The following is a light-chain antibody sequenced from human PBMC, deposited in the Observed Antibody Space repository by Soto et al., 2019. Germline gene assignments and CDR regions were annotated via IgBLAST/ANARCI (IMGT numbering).Light chain of an antibody. J-gene: IGKJ2*01. CDR3: QHSYRAPYT. V-gene: IGKV1-39*01. CDR2: AAS. Sequence: DIQMTQSPSSLSASVGDRVTITCRASQSISSSLNWYQQKQGKAPKLLIYAASSLQSGVPSRFSGSGSETDFTLTISSLQPEEFASYYCQHSYRAPYTFGQGTKLEIK. CDR1: QSISSS.